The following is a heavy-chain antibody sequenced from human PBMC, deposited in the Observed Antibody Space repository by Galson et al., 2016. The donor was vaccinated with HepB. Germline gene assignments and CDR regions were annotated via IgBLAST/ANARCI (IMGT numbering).Heavy chain of an antibody. V-gene: IGHV1-69*04. Sequence: QSGAEVKKPGESLKISCKASGGTFSSHAISWVRQAPGQGLEWMGRITPILDIAHYTQKFQGRVTITADRSTSTAYMDLSSLRSEDTAVYYCARVLGHWLRDAFDIWGQGTMVTDSS. D-gene: IGHD5-12*01. CDR2: ITPILDIA. J-gene: IGHJ3*02. CDR3: ARVLGHWLRDAFDI. CDR1: GGTFSSHA.